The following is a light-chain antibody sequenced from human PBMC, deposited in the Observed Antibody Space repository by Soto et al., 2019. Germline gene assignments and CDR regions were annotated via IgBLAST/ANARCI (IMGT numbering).Light chain of an antibody. J-gene: IGKJ2*01. CDR3: QQYKSDPYT. V-gene: IGKV1-5*01. Sequence: DIHMTQSPATLSASVGDRVTITCRASQSVSSWLAWYQQKPGKAPKLVIYDASSSESGVPSRFSGSGSGTDFTLSISSLQPDDFATYYCQQYKSDPYTFGQGTKLEIK. CDR1: QSVSSW. CDR2: DAS.